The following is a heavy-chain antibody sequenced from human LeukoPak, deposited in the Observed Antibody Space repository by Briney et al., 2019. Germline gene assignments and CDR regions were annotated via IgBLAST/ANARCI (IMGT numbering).Heavy chain of an antibody. V-gene: IGHV4-59*08. CDR1: GGSISSYY. CDR2: IYYGGST. J-gene: IGHJ4*02. CDR3: ARGDSSGYYLDY. D-gene: IGHD3-22*01. Sequence: PSETLSLTCTVSGGSISSYYWSWIRQPPGKGLEWIGYIYYGGSTNYNPSLKSRVTISVDTSKNQFSLKLSSVTAADTAVYYCARGDSSGYYLDYWGQGTLVTVSS.